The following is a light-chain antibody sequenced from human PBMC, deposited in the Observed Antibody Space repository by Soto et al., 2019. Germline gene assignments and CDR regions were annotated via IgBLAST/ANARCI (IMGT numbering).Light chain of an antibody. J-gene: IGLJ3*02. CDR3: SSYTTTRDLV. Sequence: QSVLTQPASVSGSPGQSVTISCTGTSSDIGNYIYVSWYQQPPGKAPKLVIYELTNRPSGISPRLTGSRSGNTAFLTISGLQAEDEAVYYCSSYTTTRDLVFGGGTKLTVL. CDR2: ELT. V-gene: IGLV2-14*03. CDR1: SSDIGNYIY.